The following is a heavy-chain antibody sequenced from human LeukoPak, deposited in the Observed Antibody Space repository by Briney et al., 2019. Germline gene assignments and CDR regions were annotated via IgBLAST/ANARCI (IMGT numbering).Heavy chain of an antibody. CDR2: INHSGST. D-gene: IGHD3-22*01. V-gene: IGHV4-34*01. CDR3: ARGGPVFYYDSSGYPKLTFDY. CDR1: GGSFSGYY. Sequence: SETLSLTCAVYGGSFSGYYWSWIRQPPGKGLEWIGEINHSGSTNYNPSLKSRVTVSVDTSKNQFSLKLSSVTAADTAVYYCARGGPVFYYDSSGYPKLTFDYWGQGTLVTVSS. J-gene: IGHJ4*02.